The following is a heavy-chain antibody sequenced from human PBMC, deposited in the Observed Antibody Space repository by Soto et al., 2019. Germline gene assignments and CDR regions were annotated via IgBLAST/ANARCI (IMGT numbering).Heavy chain of an antibody. Sequence: ASVKVSCKASGYTFTSCGITWLRQAPGQGLEWMGWISAYNGNTNYAQKLQDRVTMTTDTSTSTAYMELRSLRSDDTAVYYCARNDYGDYDDALDIWGQGTMVTVSS. D-gene: IGHD4-17*01. V-gene: IGHV1-18*01. CDR2: ISAYNGNT. J-gene: IGHJ3*02. CDR1: GYTFTSCG. CDR3: ARNDYGDYDDALDI.